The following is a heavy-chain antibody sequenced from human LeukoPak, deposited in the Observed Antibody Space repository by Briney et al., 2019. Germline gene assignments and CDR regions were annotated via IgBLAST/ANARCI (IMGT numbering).Heavy chain of an antibody. Sequence: SGTLSLTCAVSGGSISSSNWWSWVRQPPRKGLVWIGEIYHSGSTNYNPSLKSRATISVDKSKNQFSLKLSSVTAADTAVYYCARAPAEVLIAAAGTSRYFDYWGQGTLVTVSS. V-gene: IGHV4-4*02. CDR1: GGSISSSNW. J-gene: IGHJ4*02. CDR2: IYHSGST. D-gene: IGHD6-13*01. CDR3: ARAPAEVLIAAAGTSRYFDY.